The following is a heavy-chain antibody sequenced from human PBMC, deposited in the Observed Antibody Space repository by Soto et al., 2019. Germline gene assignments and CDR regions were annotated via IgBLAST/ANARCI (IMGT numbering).Heavy chain of an antibody. D-gene: IGHD1-7*01. Sequence: EVQLVQSGAEVKKPGESLKISCKGSGYSFTSYWIGWVRQMPGKGLEWMGIIYPGDSDTRYSPSFQGQVTISADKSISTAYLQWSSLKASDTAMYYCARFERPYNWNYLAYLKTNHPKENWFDPWGQGTLVTVSS. CDR2: IYPGDSDT. J-gene: IGHJ5*02. V-gene: IGHV5-51*03. CDR1: GYSFTSYW. CDR3: ARFERPYNWNYLAYLKTNHPKENWFDP.